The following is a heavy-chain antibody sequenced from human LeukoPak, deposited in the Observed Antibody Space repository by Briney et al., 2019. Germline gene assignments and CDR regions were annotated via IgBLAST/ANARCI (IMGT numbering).Heavy chain of an antibody. CDR2: INHNANT. J-gene: IGHJ4*02. V-gene: IGHV4-38-2*02. D-gene: IGHD3-22*01. Sequence: SETMSLTCTVYGSSINSVYSWGWIRQHPGKGLGWIGSINHNANTYYNSSLKSRVTISVHTSENQFSLKLSSVAAADTAVYYCASYKTYYDSSGHPLDYWGQGTLVTVSS. CDR3: ASYKTYYDSSGHPLDY. CDR1: GSSINSVYS.